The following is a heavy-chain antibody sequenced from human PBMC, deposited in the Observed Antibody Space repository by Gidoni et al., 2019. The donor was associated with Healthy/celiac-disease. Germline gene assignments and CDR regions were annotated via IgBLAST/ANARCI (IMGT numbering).Heavy chain of an antibody. J-gene: IGHJ4*02. D-gene: IGHD4-17*01. Sequence: EMQLLESGGGLVQPGGSLRLSCVASGFTFSSFAMNWVRQAPGKGLEWVSAISGSGGSTSYEDSVKGRFTISRDNSKNTLYLQMSSLRAEDTAVYYCATFYGANAYWGQGTLVTVSS. CDR3: ATFYGANAY. CDR1: GFTFSSFA. V-gene: IGHV3-23*01. CDR2: ISGSGGST.